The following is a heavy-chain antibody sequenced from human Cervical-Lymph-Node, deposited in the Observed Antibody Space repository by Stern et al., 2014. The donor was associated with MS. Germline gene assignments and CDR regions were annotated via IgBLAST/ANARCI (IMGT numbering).Heavy chain of an antibody. CDR2: IHYSGGT. Sequence: QLQLQESGPGLVMPSQTLSLTCTVSGGSISSGDNYWSWIRQPPGKGPEWIGYIHYSGGTYFNPSLKSRATISADTSKNQFSLKLNSMTAADTAVYYCARVPDYGDAFFDYWGQGILVTVSS. CDR3: ARVPDYGDAFFDY. J-gene: IGHJ4*02. CDR1: GGSISSGDNY. D-gene: IGHD4-17*01. V-gene: IGHV4-30-4*01.